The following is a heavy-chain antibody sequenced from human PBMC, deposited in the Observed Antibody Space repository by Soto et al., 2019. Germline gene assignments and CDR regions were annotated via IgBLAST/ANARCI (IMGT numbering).Heavy chain of an antibody. CDR1: GGSISSYY. V-gene: IGHV4-59*01. J-gene: IGHJ4*02. CDR3: ARYCTIGKCLDY. CDR2: IYYTGST. Sequence: PSETLSLTCTVSGGSISSYYWSWIRQPPGKGLEWIGYIYYTGSTNHNPSLKSRVTISVDTSKNQFSLKLSSVTAADTAVYYCARYCTIGKCLDYSGQGTLVTVSS. D-gene: IGHD2-8*01.